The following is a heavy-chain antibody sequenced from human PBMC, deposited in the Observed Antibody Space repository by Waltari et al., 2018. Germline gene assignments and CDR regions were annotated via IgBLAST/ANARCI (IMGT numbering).Heavy chain of an antibody. Sequence: DVQLAESGGGLVQPGRSLRLSWTPYGFTFVDYSTTWVLKAPGQGLEWVGFIRSKAYGETTDYAASVRGRFTISRDDSKSIAYLQMNSLKTEDTAIYFCARDLMYGEHPLFDRWGQGTLVTVSS. CDR3: ARDLMYGEHPLFDR. CDR2: IRSKAYGETT. V-gene: IGHV3-49*04. D-gene: IGHD4-17*01. J-gene: IGHJ5*02. CDR1: GFTFVDYS.